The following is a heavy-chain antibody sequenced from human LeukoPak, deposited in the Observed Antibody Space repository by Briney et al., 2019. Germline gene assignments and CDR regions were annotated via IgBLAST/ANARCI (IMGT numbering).Heavy chain of an antibody. Sequence: ASVKIFCKASGYTFRGNYIHWLRHAPGQGLEWMGGIDANNGDTKSAQKFQGRVTMSRATSISTAYMDLSSMSPDAAAVYYCARDPSTVTFCFFYYGGERTRVTVST. CDR2: IDANNGDT. D-gene: IGHD4-11*01. CDR1: GYTFRGNY. J-gene: IGHJ4*02. CDR3: ARDPSTVTFCFFYY. V-gene: IGHV1-2*02.